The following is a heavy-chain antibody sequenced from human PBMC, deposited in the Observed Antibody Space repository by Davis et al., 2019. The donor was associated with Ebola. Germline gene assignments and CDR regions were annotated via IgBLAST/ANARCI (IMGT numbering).Heavy chain of an antibody. V-gene: IGHV5-51*01. CDR2: IYPGDSDT. D-gene: IGHD2-15*01. J-gene: IGHJ6*02. Sequence: PGGSLRLSCKGSGYSFTSYWIAWVRQMPGKGLEWMGIIYPGDSDTRYSPSFQGQVTISADKSISTAYLQWSSLKASDTAMYYCARHYCSGGSCYSGGYYYYYDMDVWGQGTTVTVSS. CDR3: ARHYCSGGSCYSGGYYYYYDMDV. CDR1: GYSFTSYW.